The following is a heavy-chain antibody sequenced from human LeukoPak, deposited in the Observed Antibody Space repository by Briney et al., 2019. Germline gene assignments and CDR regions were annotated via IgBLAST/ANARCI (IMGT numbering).Heavy chain of an antibody. Sequence: GGSLRLSCAASGFTFSSYSMNWVRQAPGKGLEWVSYISSSSSTIYHADSVKGRFTISRDNAKNSLYLQMNSLRAEDTAVYFCARVVVGTAMVDDYWGQGTLVTVSS. CDR2: ISSSSSTI. CDR3: ARVVVGTAMVDDY. J-gene: IGHJ4*02. CDR1: GFTFSSYS. V-gene: IGHV3-48*04. D-gene: IGHD5-18*01.